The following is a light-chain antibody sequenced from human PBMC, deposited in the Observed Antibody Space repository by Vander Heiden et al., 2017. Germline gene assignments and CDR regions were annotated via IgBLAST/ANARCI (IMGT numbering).Light chain of an antibody. CDR1: QSVLYSSSSKTY. J-gene: IGKJ2*01. V-gene: IGKV4-1*01. CDR2: GAS. CDR3: QQYYSPPYT. Sequence: DIVMTQSPASLAVSLGERATINCKSSQSVLYSSSSKTYLAWYQQKPGQPPKLLIYGASTRESGVPDRFSGGGSDPDFTLTISSLQAEDVAVYYCQQYYSPPYTFGQGTKLEIK.